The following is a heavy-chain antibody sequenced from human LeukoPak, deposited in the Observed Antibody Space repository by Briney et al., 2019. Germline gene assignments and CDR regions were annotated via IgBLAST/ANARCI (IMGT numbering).Heavy chain of an antibody. Sequence: SETLSLTCTVFGGSFSGYYWSWIRQPPDKGLEWIGEINPSGSTNYNPSLKTRVTISTDTSKNHFSMNLNSVTAADTGVYYCVRGSRVYCGGDCYYYWGQGTLVTVSS. CDR2: INPSGST. D-gene: IGHD2-21*02. CDR1: GGSFSGYY. J-gene: IGHJ4*02. V-gene: IGHV4-34*01. CDR3: VRGSRVYCGGDCYYY.